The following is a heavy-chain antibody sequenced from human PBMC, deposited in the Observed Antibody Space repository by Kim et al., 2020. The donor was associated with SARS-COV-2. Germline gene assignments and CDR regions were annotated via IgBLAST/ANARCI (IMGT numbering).Heavy chain of an antibody. CDR3: ARLNRIVVVPAAYPRGWFDP. D-gene: IGHD2-2*01. Sequence: ASVKVSCKASGYTFTGYYMHWVRQAPGQGLEWMGWINPNSGGTNYAQKFQGRVTMTRDTSISTAYMELSRLRSDDTAVYYCARLNRIVVVPAAYPRGWFDPWGQGTLVTVSS. J-gene: IGHJ5*02. CDR2: INPNSGGT. CDR1: GYTFTGYY. V-gene: IGHV1-2*02.